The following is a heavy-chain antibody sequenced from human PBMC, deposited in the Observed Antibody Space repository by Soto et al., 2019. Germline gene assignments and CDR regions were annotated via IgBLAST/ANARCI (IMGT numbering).Heavy chain of an antibody. D-gene: IGHD3-3*01. CDR1: GYTFTSYY. CDR3: ARDIPYYDFWSGYFPPPNWFDP. CDR2: INPSGGST. Sequence: ASVKVSCKASGYTFTSYYMHWVRQAPGQGREWMGIINPSGGSTSYAQKFQGRVTMTRDTSTSTVYMELSSLRSEDTAVYYCARDIPYYDFWSGYFPPPNWFDPWGQGTLVTVSS. V-gene: IGHV1-46*01. J-gene: IGHJ5*02.